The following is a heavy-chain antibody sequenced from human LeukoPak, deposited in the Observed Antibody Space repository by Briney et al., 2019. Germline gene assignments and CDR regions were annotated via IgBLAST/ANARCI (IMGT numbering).Heavy chain of an antibody. J-gene: IGHJ4*02. CDR3: AREFEATGFWALDY. V-gene: IGHV3-74*01. D-gene: IGHD3-16*01. Sequence: PGGSLRLSCTVSGFNFNNYWMHWVRQAPGKGLVWVSRMNNDGRVITYADSVKGRFTISRDNAKNTLYLQMNRLRAEDTAVYYCAREFEATGFWALDYWGQGTLVTASS. CDR1: GFNFNNYW. CDR2: MNNDGRVI.